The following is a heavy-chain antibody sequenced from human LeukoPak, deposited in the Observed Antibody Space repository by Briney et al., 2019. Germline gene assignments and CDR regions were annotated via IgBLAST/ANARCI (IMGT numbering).Heavy chain of an antibody. J-gene: IGHJ6*02. V-gene: IGHV1-18*01. CDR1: VYTFTSYG. D-gene: IGHD3-16*01. Sequence: ASVNVPFKASVYTFTSYGSSWVRQAPGQGLEWMGWISAYNGNTNYAQKLQGRVTMTTDTSTSTAYMELRSLRSDDTAVYYCARYLGGYTTYYYYGMDVWGQGTTVTVSS. CDR2: ISAYNGNT. CDR3: ARYLGGYTTYYYYGMDV.